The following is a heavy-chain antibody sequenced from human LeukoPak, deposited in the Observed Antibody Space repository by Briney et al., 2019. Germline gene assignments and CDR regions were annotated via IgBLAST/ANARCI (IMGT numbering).Heavy chain of an antibody. CDR3: AGSHSAPPWRRLGELIPHYYYYYMDV. J-gene: IGHJ6*03. Sequence: SETLSLTCTVSGGSISSYYWSWIRQPAGKGLEWIGRIYTSGSTNYNPSLKSRVTMSVDTSKNQFSLKLSSVTAADTAVYYCAGSHSAPPWRRLGELIPHYYYYYMDVWGKGTTVTVSS. CDR1: GGSISSYY. V-gene: IGHV4-4*07. CDR2: IYTSGST. D-gene: IGHD1-26*01.